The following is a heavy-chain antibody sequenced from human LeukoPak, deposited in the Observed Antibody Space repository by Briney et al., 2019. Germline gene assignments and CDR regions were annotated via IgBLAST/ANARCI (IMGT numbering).Heavy chain of an antibody. J-gene: IGHJ4*02. V-gene: IGHV1-69*05. CDR3: ARCHYYGSGNYVRVYSPDY. D-gene: IGHD3-10*01. CDR2: IIPIFGTA. CDR1: GGTFSSYA. Sequence: SVKVSCKASGGTFSSYAISWVRQAPGQGLEWMGGIIPIFGTANYAQTLQGRVTMTTDTSTSTAYMELRSLRSDDTAVYYCARCHYYGSGNYVRVYSPDYWGQGTLVTVSS.